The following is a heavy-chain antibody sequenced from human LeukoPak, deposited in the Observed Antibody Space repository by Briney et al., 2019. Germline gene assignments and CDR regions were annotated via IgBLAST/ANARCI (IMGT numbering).Heavy chain of an antibody. CDR1: GGTFSSYA. CDR3: ARDDAGYYYYYGMDV. J-gene: IGHJ6*02. CDR2: ISAYNGNI. V-gene: IGHV1-18*01. Sequence: ASVKVSCKASGGTFSSYAISWVRQAPGQGLEWMGWISAYNGNINYAQKLQGRVTMTTDTSTSTAYMELRSLRSDDTAVYYCARDDAGYYYYYGMDVWGQGTTVTVSS. D-gene: IGHD1-14*01.